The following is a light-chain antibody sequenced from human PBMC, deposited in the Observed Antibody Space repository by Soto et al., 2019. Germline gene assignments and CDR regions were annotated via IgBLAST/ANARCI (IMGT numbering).Light chain of an antibody. CDR1: SSNIGSNF. CDR2: RNN. V-gene: IGLV1-47*01. CDR3: AAWDDSLSGVV. Sequence: QSALTQPPSASGTPGQRVTISCSGSSSNIGSNFVYWYQQIPGTAPKLLIYRNNQRPSGVPDRTSGSKSGTSASLAISGLRSEDEAHYYCAAWDDSLSGVVFGGGTQLTVL. J-gene: IGLJ2*01.